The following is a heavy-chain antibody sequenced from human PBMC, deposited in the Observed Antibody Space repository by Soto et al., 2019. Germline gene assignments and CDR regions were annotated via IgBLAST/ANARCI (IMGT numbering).Heavy chain of an antibody. CDR2: IIPILGIA. CDR1: GGTFSSYT. CDR3: ARGPNLGYCMGGSCLTLSYVFDS. Sequence: YSVKVSCKASGGTFSSYTISWVRQAPGQGLEWMGRIIPILGIANYAQKFQGRVTITADKSTSTAYMELRSLRYEDTAAHYCARGPNLGYCMGGSCLTLSYVFDSLGQGTLGTVSP. D-gene: IGHD2-15*01. J-gene: IGHJ4*02. V-gene: IGHV1-69*02.